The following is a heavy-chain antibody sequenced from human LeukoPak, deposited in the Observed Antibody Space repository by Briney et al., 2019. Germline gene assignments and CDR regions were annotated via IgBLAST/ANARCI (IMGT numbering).Heavy chain of an antibody. CDR3: ARDRLTGYSGEAAFDI. CDR1: GGSISSSNW. V-gene: IGHV4-4*02. J-gene: IGHJ3*02. Sequence: PSGTLSLTCAVSGGSISSSNWWSWVRQPPGKGLEWIGEIYHSGSTNYHPSLKSRVTVSVDTSKNQFSLRLSSVTAADTAVYYCARDRLTGYSGEAAFDIWGQGTMVTVSS. D-gene: IGHD3-9*01. CDR2: IYHSGST.